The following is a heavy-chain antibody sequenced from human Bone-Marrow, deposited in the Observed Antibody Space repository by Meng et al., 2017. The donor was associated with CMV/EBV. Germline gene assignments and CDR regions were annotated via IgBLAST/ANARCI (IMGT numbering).Heavy chain of an antibody. CDR2: INSGGDNT. CDR1: GFTFSSYG. Sequence: QVQLVESGGGVVQPGRSLRLSCAASGFTFSSYGMHWVRQAPGKGLEWVSTINSGGDNTYYADSVKGRFTISRDNSRNTLFLQMNSLRAEDAAIYYCAKPLVAGTTFDYWGQGTLVTVSS. J-gene: IGHJ4*02. D-gene: IGHD2-15*01. V-gene: IGHV3-NL1*01. CDR3: AKPLVAGTTFDY.